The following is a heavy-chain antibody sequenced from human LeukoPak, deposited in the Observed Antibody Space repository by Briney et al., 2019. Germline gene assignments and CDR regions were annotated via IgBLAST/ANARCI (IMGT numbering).Heavy chain of an antibody. CDR1: GGSFSGYY. V-gene: IGHV4-34*01. CDR2: INHSGST. D-gene: IGHD1-26*01. J-gene: IGHJ3*02. CDR3: ARSPYSGSRYLAGAFDI. Sequence: LETLSLTCAVYGGSFSGYYGSWIRQPPGKGLEWIGEINHSGSTNYNPSLKSRVTISVDTSKNQFSLKLSSVTAADTAVYYCARSPYSGSRYLAGAFDIWGQGTMVTVSS.